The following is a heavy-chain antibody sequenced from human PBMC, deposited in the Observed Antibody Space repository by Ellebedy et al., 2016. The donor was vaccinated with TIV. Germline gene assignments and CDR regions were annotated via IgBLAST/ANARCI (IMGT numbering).Heavy chain of an antibody. CDR3: ARVGEVAATPCSY. D-gene: IGHD2-15*01. V-gene: IGHV5-51*01. CDR1: GYSFTTYW. CDR2: IYPGDSDT. J-gene: IGHJ4*02. Sequence: GESLKISCKGSGYSFTTYWIGWVRQMSGKGLEWMGIIYPGDSDTRYSPSFQGQVTISADKSISTAYLQWSSLKASDTAMYYGARVGEVAATPCSYWGQGTLVTVSS.